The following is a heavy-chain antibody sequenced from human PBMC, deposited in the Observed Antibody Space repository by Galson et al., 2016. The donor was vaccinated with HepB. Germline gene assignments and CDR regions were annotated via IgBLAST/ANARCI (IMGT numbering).Heavy chain of an antibody. Sequence: SLRLSCAASEFTFSSYAMSWVRQAPGKGLEWVSCISHNGVGTFYAVSVKGRFTISRDNSKNTVYLQMNSLGAEDTAVYYCAKDLWTGQQLAYYFDYWGQGTLVTVSS. J-gene: IGHJ4*01. CDR1: EFTFSSYA. V-gene: IGHV3-23*01. CDR2: ISHNGVGT. CDR3: AKDLWTGQQLAYYFDY. D-gene: IGHD6-13*01.